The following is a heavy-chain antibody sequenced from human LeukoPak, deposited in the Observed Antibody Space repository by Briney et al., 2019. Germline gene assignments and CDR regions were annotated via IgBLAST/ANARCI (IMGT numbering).Heavy chain of an antibody. D-gene: IGHD3-22*01. CDR1: EFTFSKAW. CDR3: TTLLYYYDRSGADY. Sequence: GGSLRLSCAASEFTFSKAWMSWVRQAPGKGLEWVGRIKSKIDGGTTDYAAPVKGRFTISRDETKNTLHLQMNSLKTEDTAVYYCTTLLYYYDRSGADYWGQGTLVTVSS. J-gene: IGHJ4*02. CDR2: IKSKIDGGTT. V-gene: IGHV3-15*01.